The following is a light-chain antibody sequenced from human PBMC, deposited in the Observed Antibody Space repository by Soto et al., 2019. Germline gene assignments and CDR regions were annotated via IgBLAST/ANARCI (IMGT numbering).Light chain of an antibody. CDR3: SSFTTTSTVL. CDR1: SSDIGGYNY. Sequence: QSVLTQPASVSGSLGQSITISCTGTSSDIGGYNYVSWYQQHPGKAPKVMIFEVSKRPSGVSNRFSGSKSGNMASLTISGLQAEYEGDYYCSSFTTTSTVLLGGGTQLTVL. V-gene: IGLV2-14*01. CDR2: EVS. J-gene: IGLJ2*01.